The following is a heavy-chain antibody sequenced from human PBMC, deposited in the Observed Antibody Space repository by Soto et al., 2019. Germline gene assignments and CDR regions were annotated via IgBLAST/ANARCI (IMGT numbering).Heavy chain of an antibody. D-gene: IGHD6-6*01. J-gene: IGHJ6*02. Sequence: SVKVSCKASGCTFSSYTISWVRQAPGQGLEWMGRIIPILGIANYAQKFQGRVTMTEDTSTDTAYMELSSLRSEDTAVYYCATGAAREYYYYGMDVWGQGTTVTVSS. CDR2: IIPILGIA. V-gene: IGHV1-69*02. CDR3: ATGAAREYYYYGMDV. CDR1: GCTFSSYT.